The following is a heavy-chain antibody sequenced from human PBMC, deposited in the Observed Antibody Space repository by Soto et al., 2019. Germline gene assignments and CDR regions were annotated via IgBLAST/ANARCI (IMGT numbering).Heavy chain of an antibody. D-gene: IGHD6-19*01. J-gene: IGHJ4*02. V-gene: IGHV3-21*01. CDR1: GFYFRSYS. CDR2: ISSSSSNI. Sequence: GGSLRLSCAASGFYFRSYSMSWVGQAPGTGLEWVSSISSSSSNIAYADSGKGRFTISRDNAKNSLDLQMNSLRAEDTAVYYCATAFIAVAGPKFFDYWGQGTLVTV. CDR3: ATAFIAVAGPKFFDY.